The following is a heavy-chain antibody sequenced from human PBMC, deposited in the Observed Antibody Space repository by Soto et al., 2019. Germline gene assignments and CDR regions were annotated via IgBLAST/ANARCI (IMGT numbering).Heavy chain of an antibody. D-gene: IGHD3-16*01. CDR3: AKAHYDYVWGSSSGDYYYGMDV. J-gene: IGHJ6*02. CDR2: ISGSGGST. V-gene: IGHV3-23*01. Sequence: EVQLLESGGGLVQPGGSLRLSCAASGFTFSSYAMSWVRQAPGKGLEWVSAISGSGGSTYYADSVKGRFTISRDNSKNTLYLQMNSLRAEDTAVYYCAKAHYDYVWGSSSGDYYYGMDVWGQGTTVTVSS. CDR1: GFTFSSYA.